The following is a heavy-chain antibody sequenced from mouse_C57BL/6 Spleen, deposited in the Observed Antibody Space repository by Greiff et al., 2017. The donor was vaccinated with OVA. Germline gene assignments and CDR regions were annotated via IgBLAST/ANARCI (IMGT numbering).Heavy chain of an antibody. CDR2: INPNNGGT. J-gene: IGHJ1*03. CDR3: AREDPYGIHDV. D-gene: IGHD2-1*01. Sequence: EVQLQQSGPELVKPGASVKIPCKASGYTFTDYNMDWVKQSHGKSLEWIGDINPNNGGTIYNQKFKGKATLTVDKSSSTAYMELRSLTSEDTAVYYCAREDPYGIHDVWGTGTTVTVSS. CDR1: GYTFTDYN. V-gene: IGHV1-18*01.